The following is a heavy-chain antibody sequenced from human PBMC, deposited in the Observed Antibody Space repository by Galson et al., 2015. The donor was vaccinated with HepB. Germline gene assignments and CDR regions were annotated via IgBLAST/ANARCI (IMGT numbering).Heavy chain of an antibody. CDR3: ARNNYFDL. V-gene: IGHV4-4*07. CDR1: GGSISGYY. J-gene: IGHJ4*02. Sequence: SETLSLTCTVSGGSISGYYWSWIRQPAGKGLEWIGRIYTTGHIYTTGSTNYSPSLKSRITLSVDTSKKQVSLELRSVTAADTAVYYCARNNYFDLWGQGTLVTVSS. CDR2: IYTTGHIYTTGST.